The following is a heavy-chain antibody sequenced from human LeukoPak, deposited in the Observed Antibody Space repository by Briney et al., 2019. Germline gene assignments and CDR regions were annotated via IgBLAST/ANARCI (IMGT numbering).Heavy chain of an antibody. CDR3: ARDKGPPRRVAGHFDY. CDR1: GYTFTSYA. V-gene: IGHV1-3*01. J-gene: IGHJ4*02. D-gene: IGHD6-19*01. CDR2: INAGNGNT. Sequence: ASVKVSCKASGYTFTSYAMHWVRQAPGQRLEGMGWINAGNGNTKYSQKFQVRVTITRDTSASTAYMELSSLRSEDTAVYSCARDKGPPRRVAGHFDYWGKGTLVTVSS.